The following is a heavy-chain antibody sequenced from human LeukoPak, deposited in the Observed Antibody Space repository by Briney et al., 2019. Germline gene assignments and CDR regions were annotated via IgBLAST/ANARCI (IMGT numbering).Heavy chain of an antibody. CDR3: AKDSPEGQYYYDSSGYYAEDDAFDI. D-gene: IGHD3-22*01. V-gene: IGHV3-23*01. J-gene: IGHJ3*02. Sequence: GGSLRLSCAASGFTFSSYWMSWVRQAPGKGLEWVSAISGSGGSTYYADSVKGRFTISRDNSKNTLYLQMNSLRAEDTAVYYCAKDSPEGQYYYDSSGYYAEDDAFDIWGQGTMVTVSS. CDR2: ISGSGGST. CDR1: GFTFSSYW.